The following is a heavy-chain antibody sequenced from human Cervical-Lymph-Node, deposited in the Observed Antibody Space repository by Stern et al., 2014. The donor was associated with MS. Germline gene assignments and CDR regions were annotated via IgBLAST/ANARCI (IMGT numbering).Heavy chain of an antibody. CDR3: ARGFHTILD. CDR1: GFTFSTYA. CDR2: IWFDGSNE. Sequence: VQLVESGGGVVQPGRSLRLSCAASGFTFSTYAMRWVRQAPGKGLEWVAVIWFDGSNEYYADSVPGRFTVFRDNSKNTLYLQMNSLRAEDTAVYYCARGFHTILDWGQGTLVTVSS. V-gene: IGHV3-33*01. J-gene: IGHJ4*02. D-gene: IGHD3-3*01.